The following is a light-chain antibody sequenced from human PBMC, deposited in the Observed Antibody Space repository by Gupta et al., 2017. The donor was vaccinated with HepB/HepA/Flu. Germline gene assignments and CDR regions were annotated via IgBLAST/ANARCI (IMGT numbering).Light chain of an antibody. Sequence: DIQMTQTPSSLYASVGDRVTITCRASQNINNYLNWYQQKPGKAPKLLIYAASSLHSGVPSRFSGSGSGTDFTLTISSLQPEDFATYYCQQSYSTLCSFGQGTEVEIK. CDR3: QQSYSTLCS. CDR1: QNINNY. CDR2: AAS. J-gene: IGKJ2*04. V-gene: IGKV1-39*01.